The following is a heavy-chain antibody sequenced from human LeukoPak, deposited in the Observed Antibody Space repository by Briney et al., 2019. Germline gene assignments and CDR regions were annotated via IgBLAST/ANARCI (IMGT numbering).Heavy chain of an antibody. J-gene: IGHJ4*02. D-gene: IGHD6-6*01. Sequence: GGSLSLSCAASGFTFSSYAMSWVRQAPGKGLEWVSDINGSGGSTYYADSVKGRFTVYRDNSKNTLYLQMNSLRAEDTAVYYCAKDWDRSSRFYYLDYWGQGTLVTVSS. V-gene: IGHV3-23*01. CDR2: INGSGGST. CDR3: AKDWDRSSRFYYLDY. CDR1: GFTFSSYA.